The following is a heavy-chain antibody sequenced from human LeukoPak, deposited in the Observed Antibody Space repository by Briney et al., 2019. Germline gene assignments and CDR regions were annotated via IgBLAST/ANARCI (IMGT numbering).Heavy chain of an antibody. D-gene: IGHD2-2*01. Sequence: PGRSLRLSCAASGFTFSSYGMHWVRQAPGKGLEWVAVIWYDGSNKYYADSVKGRFTISRDNSKNTLYLQMNSLRAEDTAVYYCARAPQPDRLWCSSTSCYDLDYWGQGTLVTVSS. CDR3: ARAPQPDRLWCSSTSCYDLDY. CDR1: GFTFSSYG. V-gene: IGHV3-33*01. CDR2: IWYDGSNK. J-gene: IGHJ4*02.